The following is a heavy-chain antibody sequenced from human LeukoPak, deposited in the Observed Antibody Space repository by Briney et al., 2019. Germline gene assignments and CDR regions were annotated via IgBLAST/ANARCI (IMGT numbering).Heavy chain of an antibody. D-gene: IGHD2-15*01. CDR1: GFTFSSYC. Sequence: GGSVRLSCAASGFTFSSYCMSWVRQAPGKGLEWVANIKQDGSEKYYVDSVKGRFTISRDNAKNSLYLQMNSLRAEDTAVYYCSGTGYWGQGTLVTVSS. J-gene: IGHJ4*02. CDR2: IKQDGSEK. CDR3: SGTGY. V-gene: IGHV3-7*01.